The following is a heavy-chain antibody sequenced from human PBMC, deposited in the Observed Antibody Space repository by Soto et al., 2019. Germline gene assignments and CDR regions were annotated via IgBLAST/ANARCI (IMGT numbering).Heavy chain of an antibody. CDR3: AKVADSGTALYIPQFFQH. CDR1: GFTFSSYG. D-gene: IGHD1-26*01. J-gene: IGHJ1*01. V-gene: IGHV3-30*18. Sequence: QVQLVESGGGVVQPGRSLRLSCAASGFTFSSYGMHWVRQAPGKGLEWVAVISYDGSNKDYADSVKGRFTISRDNSKNTLSLLMNSLRAEDTAVYYCAKVADSGTALYIPQFFQHWGQGTLVTVSS. CDR2: ISYDGSNK.